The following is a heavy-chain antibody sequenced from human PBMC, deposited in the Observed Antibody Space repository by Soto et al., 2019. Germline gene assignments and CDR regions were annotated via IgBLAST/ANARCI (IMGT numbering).Heavy chain of an antibody. CDR2: IIPMFGTP. CDR3: ARDEEVEMARLGMAV. J-gene: IGHJ6*02. V-gene: IGHV1-69*06. Sequence: SVPVSGQASGGTFSNCAISSVRQSGLRWRDWMGGIIPMFGTPNYAQKFQGRVTITADKSTSTAYMELSSLRSEDTAVYYCARDEEVEMARLGMAVWGQGTTVTVSS. D-gene: IGHD2-2*01. CDR1: GGTFSNCA.